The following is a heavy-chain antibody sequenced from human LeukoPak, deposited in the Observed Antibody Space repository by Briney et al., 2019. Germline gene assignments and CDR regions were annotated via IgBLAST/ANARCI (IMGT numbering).Heavy chain of an antibody. V-gene: IGHV3-74*01. J-gene: IGHJ4*02. CDR2: INSDGSST. CDR1: GFTFSSYW. Sequence: GGSLRLSCAASGFTFSSYWMHWVRHAPGKGLVWVSRINSDGSSTSYADSVKGRFTISRENAKNTLYLQMNSLRADDTAVYYCARVAAWDSSGYLFDYWGQGTLVTVSS. D-gene: IGHD3-22*01. CDR3: ARVAAWDSSGYLFDY.